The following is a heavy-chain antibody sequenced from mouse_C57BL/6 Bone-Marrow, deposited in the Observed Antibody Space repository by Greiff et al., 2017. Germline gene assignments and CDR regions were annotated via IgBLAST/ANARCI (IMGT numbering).Heavy chain of an antibody. V-gene: IGHV14-4*01. CDR2: IDPENGDT. J-gene: IGHJ2*01. Sequence: EVKLQESGAELVRPGASVKLSCTASGFNIKDDYMHWVKQRPEQGLEWIGWIDPENGDTEYASKVQGKATITADTSSNTAYLQLSSLTSEDTAVYYCTTFITTVVADYWGQGTTLTVSS. CDR3: TTFITTVVADY. CDR1: GFNIKDDY. D-gene: IGHD1-1*01.